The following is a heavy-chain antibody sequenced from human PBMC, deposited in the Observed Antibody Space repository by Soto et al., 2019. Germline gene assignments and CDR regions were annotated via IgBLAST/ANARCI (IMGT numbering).Heavy chain of an antibody. V-gene: IGHV3-30*18. CDR1: GFTFSSYG. J-gene: IGHJ1*01. CDR3: AKELLNYGDLPVGFQH. Sequence: QVQLVESGGGVVQPGRSLRLSCAASGFTFSSYGMHWVRQAPGKGLEWVAVISYDGSNKYYADSVKGRFTISRDNSKNTLYLQMNSLRAEDTAVYYCAKELLNYGDLPVGFQHWGQGTLVTVSS. D-gene: IGHD4-17*01. CDR2: ISYDGSNK.